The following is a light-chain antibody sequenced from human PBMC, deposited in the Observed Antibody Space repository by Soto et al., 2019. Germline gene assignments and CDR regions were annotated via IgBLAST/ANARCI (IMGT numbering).Light chain of an antibody. J-gene: IGKJ4*01. V-gene: IGKV1-5*03. CDR2: KAS. CDR3: QQSSDFPLT. CDR1: QSINNW. Sequence: DIQMTQSPSTLSASVGDRVTITCRASQSINNWLAWYQQKPGKAPKLLIYKASSLQSGVPSRFSGSESGTDFSLTISSLQPEDFATYFCQQSSDFPLTFGGGTKVDIK.